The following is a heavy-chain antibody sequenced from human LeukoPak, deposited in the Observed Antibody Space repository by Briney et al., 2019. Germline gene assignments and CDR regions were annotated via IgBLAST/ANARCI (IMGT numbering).Heavy chain of an antibody. J-gene: IGHJ4*02. Sequence: GASVKFSCKASGGTFSSYAISWVRQAPGQGLEWMGGMIPIFGTANYAQKFQGRVTITADESTSTAYMELSSLRSEDTAVYYCASLPQTYDFWSGYYTGPLRYWGQGTLVTVSS. D-gene: IGHD3-3*01. CDR3: ASLPQTYDFWSGYYTGPLRY. V-gene: IGHV1-69*13. CDR1: GGTFSSYA. CDR2: MIPIFGTA.